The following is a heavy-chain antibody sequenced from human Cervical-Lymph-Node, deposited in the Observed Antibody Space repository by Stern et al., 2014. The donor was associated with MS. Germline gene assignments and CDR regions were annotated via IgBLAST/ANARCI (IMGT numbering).Heavy chain of an antibody. J-gene: IGHJ3*02. CDR3: ARDRVRGGTFFPAFDI. CDR1: GFTFINYG. V-gene: IGHV3-33*01. D-gene: IGHD1-26*01. Sequence: QVQLVQSGGGVVQPGRSLRLSCAASGFTFINYGMHWVRQAPGKGLEWVAVLRSDGHNKYYADSVKGRFTISRDNSMNTLFLQMNSLRAEDTAVYYCARDRVRGGTFFPAFDIWGQGTMVTVSS. CDR2: LRSDGHNK.